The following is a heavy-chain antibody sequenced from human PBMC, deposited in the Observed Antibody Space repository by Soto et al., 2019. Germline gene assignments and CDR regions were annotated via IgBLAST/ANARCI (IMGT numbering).Heavy chain of an antibody. CDR2: IYYSGST. CDR3: ARDVGYCSSTSCHYWFDP. J-gene: IGHJ5*02. V-gene: IGHV4-31*03. Sequence: SETLSLTCTVSGGSISSGGYYWSWIRQHPGKGLEWIGYIYYSGSTYYDPSLKSRVTISVDTSKNQFSLKLSSVTAADTAVYYCARDVGYCSSTSCHYWFDPWGQGTLVTVSS. D-gene: IGHD2-2*01. CDR1: GGSISSGGYY.